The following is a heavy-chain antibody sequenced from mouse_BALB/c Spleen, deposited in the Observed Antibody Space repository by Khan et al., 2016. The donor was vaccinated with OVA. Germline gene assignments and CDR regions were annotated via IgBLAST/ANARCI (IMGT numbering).Heavy chain of an antibody. CDR2: IYPGTDNT. J-gene: IGHJ2*01. D-gene: IGHD3-2*02. V-gene: IGHV1-76*01. Sequence: QVQLKQSGAELVRPGASVKLSCKTSGYIFTTYWIHWVKQRSGQGLEWLARIYPGTDNTYYNEKFKDKATLTADKSSSTAYIQLSSLKSEDSDVYCCAREEALYHFDHWGQGTTLTVSS. CDR1: GYIFTTYW. CDR3: AREEALYHFDH.